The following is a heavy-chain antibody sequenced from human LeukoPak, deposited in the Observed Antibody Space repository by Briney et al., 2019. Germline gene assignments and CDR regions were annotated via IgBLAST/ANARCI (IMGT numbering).Heavy chain of an antibody. CDR3: ARGFTIYCSSTSCYRGSDWFDP. J-gene: IGHJ5*02. V-gene: IGHV1-69*13. CDR1: GGTFSSYA. D-gene: IGHD2-2*02. Sequence: GASVKVSCKASGGTFSSYAISWVRQAPGQGLEWMGGIIPIFGTANYAQKFQGRVTITADESTSTAYMELSSLRSEDTAVYYCARGFTIYCSSTSCYRGSDWFDPWGQGTLVTVSS. CDR2: IIPIFGTA.